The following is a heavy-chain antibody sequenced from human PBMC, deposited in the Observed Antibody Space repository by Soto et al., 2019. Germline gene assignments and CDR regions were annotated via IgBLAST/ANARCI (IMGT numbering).Heavy chain of an antibody. V-gene: IGHV4-59*01. CDR2: ANYSGST. D-gene: IGHD3-9*01. CDR3: ARVVRHYDFVTGYYIGQYFDL. CDR1: GASITIYY. Sequence: PSKPLNITCTVYGASITIYYWNWIRQPPGKALEWIGDANYSGSTNYNPSLKSRVTISVDKSKNQFSLKMSSVTAADTAVYYCARVVRHYDFVTGYYIGQYFDLWSQGTWVTVSS. J-gene: IGHJ4*02.